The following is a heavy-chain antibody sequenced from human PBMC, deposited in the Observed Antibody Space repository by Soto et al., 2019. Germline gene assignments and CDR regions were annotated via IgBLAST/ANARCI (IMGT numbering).Heavy chain of an antibody. CDR3: AKKVPSSPPIDH. J-gene: IGHJ4*02. Sequence: EVQLLESGGGLVQPGGSLRLSCAASGFTFSNYAMTWVRQAPGKGLEWVSAISGSGGSTFYPDSVKGRFTISRDNSKNPLYLQMNSLGTGDTAIIYCAKKVPSSPPIDHWGQGTLVTVSS. CDR2: ISGSGGST. CDR1: GFTFSNYA. V-gene: IGHV3-23*01.